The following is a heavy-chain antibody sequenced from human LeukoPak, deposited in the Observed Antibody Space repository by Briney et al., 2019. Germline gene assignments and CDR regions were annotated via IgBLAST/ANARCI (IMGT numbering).Heavy chain of an antibody. CDR1: GFTFSSYS. CDR2: ISGSSSNI. D-gene: IGHD2-21*02. CDR3: ARDLIFRDCDFDY. J-gene: IGHJ4*02. V-gene: IGHV3-48*02. Sequence: GGSLRLSCAASGFTFSSYSMNWVRRAPGKRLEWISYISGSSSNIHYADSVKGRFTISRDNAKNSLYLQMNSLRDEDTAVYYCARDLIFRDCDFDYWGQGTLVTVSS.